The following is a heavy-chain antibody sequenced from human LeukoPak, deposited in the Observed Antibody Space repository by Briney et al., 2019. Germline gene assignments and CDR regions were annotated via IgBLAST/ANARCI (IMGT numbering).Heavy chain of an antibody. CDR2: IDWDDDK. J-gene: IGHJ6*03. CDR3: ARIRAATGPSDYMDV. V-gene: IGHV2-70*11. CDR1: GFSLSTSGMC. D-gene: IGHD1-14*01. Sequence: KESGPTLVKPTQTLTLTCTFSGFSLSTSGMCVSWIRQPPGKALEWLARIDWDDDKYYSTSLKTRLTISKDTSKNQVVLTMTNMDPADAATYYCARIRAATGPSDYMDVWGKGTTVTVSS.